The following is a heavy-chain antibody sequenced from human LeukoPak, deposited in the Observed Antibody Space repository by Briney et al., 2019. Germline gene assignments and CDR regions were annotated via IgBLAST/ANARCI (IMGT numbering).Heavy chain of an antibody. V-gene: IGHV3-21*01. CDR3: ARGKTSQNIVTRKTYNWFDP. CDR1: GFTFSSYN. J-gene: IGHJ5*02. D-gene: IGHD2/OR15-2a*01. Sequence: PGGSLRLSCAASGFTFSSYNMNWVRQAPGKGLEWVSSISSSSDHIYYADSVKGRFTISRDNAKNSLYLQMKSLRAEDTSVYYRARGKTSQNIVTRKTYNWFDPWGQGTLVTVSS. CDR2: ISSSSDHI.